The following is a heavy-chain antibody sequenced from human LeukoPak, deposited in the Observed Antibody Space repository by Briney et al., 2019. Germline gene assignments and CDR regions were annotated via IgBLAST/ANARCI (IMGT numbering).Heavy chain of an antibody. CDR1: GYTFTSYA. V-gene: IGHV1-69*05. CDR3: ARSRPFLEWLSPDENWFDP. CDR2: IIPIFGTA. Sequence: ASVKVSCKASGYTFTSYAISWVRQAPGQGLEWMGGIIPIFGTANYAQKFQGRVTITTDESTSTAYMELSSLRSEDTAVYYCARSRPFLEWLSPDENWFDPWGQGTLVTVSS. J-gene: IGHJ5*02. D-gene: IGHD3-3*02.